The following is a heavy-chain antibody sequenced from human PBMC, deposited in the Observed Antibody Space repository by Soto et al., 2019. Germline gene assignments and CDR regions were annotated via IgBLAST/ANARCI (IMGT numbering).Heavy chain of an antibody. CDR3: GRVRVCGLSGVGCYTPVIDY. J-gene: IGHJ4*02. CDR2: TKNKANSYTT. V-gene: IGHV3-72*01. CDR1: GFTFSEHY. D-gene: IGHD2-15*01. Sequence: EVQLVESGGGLVQPGGSLRLSCAASGFTFSEHYMDWVRQAPGKGLEWVGRTKNKANSYTTQYAASVKGRFTISRDDSKNSLYLQMNSLKTEDTAVYYGGRVRVCGLSGVGCYTPVIDYWGQGTLVTVSS.